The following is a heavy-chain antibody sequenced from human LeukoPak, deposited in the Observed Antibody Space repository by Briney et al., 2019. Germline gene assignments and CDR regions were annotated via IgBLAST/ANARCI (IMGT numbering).Heavy chain of an antibody. Sequence: SDPLPLTCIVSGRPISPYFWSWLRQPARKGLAWIGRIYSTGSTNYNPSFKSRVTMSVDTSKNQFSLKVSSVTAADTAVYYCARAAGAYALDVWGQGITVTVSS. J-gene: IGHJ6*02. V-gene: IGHV4-4*07. D-gene: IGHD7-27*01. CDR1: GRPISPYF. CDR3: ARAAGAYALDV. CDR2: IYSTGST.